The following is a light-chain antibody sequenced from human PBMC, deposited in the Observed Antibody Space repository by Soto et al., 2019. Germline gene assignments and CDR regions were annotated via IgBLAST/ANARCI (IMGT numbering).Light chain of an antibody. V-gene: IGKV1-39*01. CDR3: QQSSGIPYT. CDR1: QNIGRY. Sequence: DIQMTQSPSSLSASVGDRVTVTCRASQNIGRYLNWYQQKPGKAPKLLIYAASSLQSGVPSRFSGSGSGTDFTLTISSLQPEDFVTYYCQQSSGIPYTFGQGTKLEIK. CDR2: AAS. J-gene: IGKJ2*01.